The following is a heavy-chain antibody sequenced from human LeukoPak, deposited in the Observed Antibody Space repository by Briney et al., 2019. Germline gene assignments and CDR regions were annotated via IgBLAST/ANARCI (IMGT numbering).Heavy chain of an antibody. CDR2: TYYRSKWFY. CDR1: GDSVSSNSDG. CDR3: ARGGGALNV. V-gene: IGHV6-1*01. D-gene: IGHD1-26*01. J-gene: IGHJ6*04. Sequence: SQTLSLTCVISGDSVSSNSDGWSWIRRSPSRGLEWLGRTYYRSKWFYDYAVFVKGRITINPDTSRNQFSLRLDSVTPEDTAVYYCARGGGALNVWGKGTTFIVSS.